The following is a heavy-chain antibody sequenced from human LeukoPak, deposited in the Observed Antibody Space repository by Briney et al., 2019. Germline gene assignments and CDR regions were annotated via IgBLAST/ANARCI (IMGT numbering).Heavy chain of an antibody. CDR2: ISYDGSNK. CDR3: ARAARGGRTKEDYFDY. V-gene: IGHV3-30-3*01. D-gene: IGHD1-26*01. CDR1: GFTFSSYA. J-gene: IGHJ4*02. Sequence: GGSLRLSCAASGFTFSSYAMHWVRQAPGKGLEWVAVISYDGSNKYYADSVKGRFTISRDNSKNTLYLQMNSLRAEDTAVYYCARAARGGRTKEDYFDYWGQGTLVTVSS.